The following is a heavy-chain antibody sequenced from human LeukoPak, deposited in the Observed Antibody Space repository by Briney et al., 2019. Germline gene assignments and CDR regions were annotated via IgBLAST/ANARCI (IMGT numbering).Heavy chain of an antibody. CDR1: GGSISSYY. V-gene: IGHV4-59*01. J-gene: IGHJ6*02. CDR3: ARDRWDTAMVTDYYYYGMDV. D-gene: IGHD5-18*01. CDR2: IYYSGST. Sequence: KSSETLSLTCTVSGGSISSYYWSWIQQPPGKGLEWIGYIYYSGSTNYNPSLKSRVTISVDTSKNQFSLKLSSVTAADTAVYYCARDRWDTAMVTDYYYYGMDVWGQGTTVTVSS.